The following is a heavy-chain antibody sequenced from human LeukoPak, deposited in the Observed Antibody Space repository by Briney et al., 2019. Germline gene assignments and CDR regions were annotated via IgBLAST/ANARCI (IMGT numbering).Heavy chain of an antibody. CDR2: VHHSGST. Sequence: SETLSLTCTVSGDSIRSYYWTWIRQPPGKGLEWIGYVHHSGSTNYNPSLKSRLTISVDTSKNQFSLKLTSVSAADTAVYYCARHNSYLVSAAYDYWGQGALVTVSS. D-gene: IGHD2-15*01. CDR3: ARHNSYLVSAAYDY. J-gene: IGHJ4*02. V-gene: IGHV4-59*01. CDR1: GDSIRSYY.